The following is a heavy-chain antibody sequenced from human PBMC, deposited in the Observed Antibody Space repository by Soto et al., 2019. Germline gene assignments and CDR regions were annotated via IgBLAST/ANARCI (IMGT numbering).Heavy chain of an antibody. CDR3: ARDPAP. CDR2: IYNSGTT. J-gene: IGHJ5*02. V-gene: IGHV4-31*03. Sequence: QVQLQESGPGLVKPSQTLSLTCTVSGGSISTGGYYWSWIRQHPWKGLEWIRYIYNSGTTYYNPSLKSRCSSSVDTSENQFSLKLGSGPVADKAVYYCARDPAPWGQGALVAVSS. CDR1: GGSISTGGYY.